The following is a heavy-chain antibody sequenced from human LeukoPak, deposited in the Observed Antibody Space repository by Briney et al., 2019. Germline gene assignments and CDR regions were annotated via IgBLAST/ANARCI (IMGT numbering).Heavy chain of an antibody. CDR1: GFTFSSYW. Sequence: PGGSLRLSCAASGFTFSSYWMHWVRQAPGKGLVWVSRINTDGSSTSYADSVKGRFTISRDNAKNTLYLQMNSLRAEDTAVYYCARDQDYYGSGSYYSSPTDYWGQGTLVTVSS. V-gene: IGHV3-74*01. CDR3: ARDQDYYGSGSYYSSPTDY. CDR2: INTDGSST. D-gene: IGHD3-10*01. J-gene: IGHJ4*02.